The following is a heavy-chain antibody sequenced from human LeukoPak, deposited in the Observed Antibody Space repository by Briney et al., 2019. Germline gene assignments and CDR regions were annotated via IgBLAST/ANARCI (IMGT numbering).Heavy chain of an antibody. Sequence: LSLTCTVSGGSIISSDYHWGWVRQAPGKGLEWVSYISPSATTIYYADSVKGRFTISRDNAKNSLYLQMNSLRAEDTAVYYCAREYSSSSGRSFDYWGQGTLVTVSS. CDR3: AREYSSSSGRSFDY. D-gene: IGHD6-6*01. CDR1: GGSIISSDYH. V-gene: IGHV3-11*04. CDR2: ISPSATTI. J-gene: IGHJ4*02.